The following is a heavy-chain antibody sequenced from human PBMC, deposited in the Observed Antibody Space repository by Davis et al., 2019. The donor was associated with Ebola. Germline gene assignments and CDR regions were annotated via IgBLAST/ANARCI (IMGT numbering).Heavy chain of an antibody. CDR3: ATSSEGYYDFWSGYSWYFDL. CDR1: GGSISSYY. J-gene: IGHJ2*01. CDR2: IYYSGST. D-gene: IGHD3-3*01. Sequence: SETLSLTCTVSGGSISSYYWSWIRQPPGKGLEWIGYIYYSGSTNYNPSLKSRITMSVDTSKNQFSLKLSSVTAADTAVYYCATSSEGYYDFWSGYSWYFDLWGRGTLVTVSS. V-gene: IGHV4-59*12.